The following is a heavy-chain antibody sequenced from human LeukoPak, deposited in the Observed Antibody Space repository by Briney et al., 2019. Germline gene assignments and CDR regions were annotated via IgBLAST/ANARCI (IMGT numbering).Heavy chain of an antibody. Sequence: PGRSLRLSCAASGFTFSSYAMHWVRQAPGKGLEWVAVISYDGSNKYYADSVKGRFTISRDKSKNTLYLQMNSLRAEDTAVYYCARRPSSGPGDYWGQGTLVTVSS. D-gene: IGHD3-22*01. V-gene: IGHV3-30-3*01. CDR2: ISYDGSNK. CDR3: ARRPSSGPGDY. CDR1: GFTFSSYA. J-gene: IGHJ4*02.